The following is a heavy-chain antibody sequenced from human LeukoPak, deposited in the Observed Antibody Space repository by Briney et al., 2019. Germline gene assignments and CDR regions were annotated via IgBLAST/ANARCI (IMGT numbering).Heavy chain of an antibody. V-gene: IGHV3-23*01. J-gene: IGHJ4*02. Sequence: GGSLRLSCAASGFIFSISTMHWVRQAPGKGLEWVSGISDSTYYADSMKGRFTISRDNSRNTLYLQMDSLRAEDTAVYYCAKGRAYSSTSCFDYWGQGTLVTVSS. CDR3: AKGRAYSSTSCFDY. CDR1: GFIFSIST. D-gene: IGHD2-2*01. CDR2: ISDST.